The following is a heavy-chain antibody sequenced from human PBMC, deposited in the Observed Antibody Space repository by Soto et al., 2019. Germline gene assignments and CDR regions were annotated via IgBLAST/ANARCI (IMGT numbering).Heavy chain of an antibody. CDR2: INPSGGST. V-gene: IGHV1-46*01. Sequence: ASVKVSCKASGYTFTSYYMHWVRQASGQGLEWMGIINPSGGSTSYAQKFQGRVTMTRDTSTSTVYMELSSLRSEDTAVYYCAKSGYSYGRDYYYYYGMDVWGQGTTVTVSS. D-gene: IGHD5-18*01. CDR3: AKSGYSYGRDYYYYYGMDV. J-gene: IGHJ6*02. CDR1: GYTFTSYY.